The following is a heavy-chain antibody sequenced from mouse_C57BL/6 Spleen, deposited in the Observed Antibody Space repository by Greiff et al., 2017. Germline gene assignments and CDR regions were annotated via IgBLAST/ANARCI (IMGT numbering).Heavy chain of an antibody. V-gene: IGHV1-55*01. Sequence: QVQLKESGAELVKPGASVKMSCKASGYTFTSYWITWVKQRPGQGLEWIGDIYPGSGSTNYNEKFKSKATLTVDTSSSTAYMQLSSLTSEDSAVYYCARKLLYWYFDVWGTGTTVTVSS. CDR2: IYPGSGST. CDR3: ARKLLYWYFDV. J-gene: IGHJ1*03. D-gene: IGHD2-1*01. CDR1: GYTFTSYW.